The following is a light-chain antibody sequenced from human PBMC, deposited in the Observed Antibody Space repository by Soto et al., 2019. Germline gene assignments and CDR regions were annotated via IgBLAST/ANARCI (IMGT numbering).Light chain of an antibody. Sequence: QSVLTQPPSASGSPGQSVTISCTGTKNDVGGYNYVSWFQQHPGKAPKLMISEVSNRPSGVSNRFSASKSGNTASLTISGLQSEDEATYYCSSYSSSSTLVFGTGTKVTVL. CDR1: KNDVGGYNY. V-gene: IGLV2-14*01. CDR2: EVS. J-gene: IGLJ1*01. CDR3: SSYSSSSTLV.